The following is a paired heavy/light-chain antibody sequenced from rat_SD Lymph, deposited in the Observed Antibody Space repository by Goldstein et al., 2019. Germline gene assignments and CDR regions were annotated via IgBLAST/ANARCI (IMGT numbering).Light chain of an antibody. CDR2: HAS. V-gene: IGKV9S2*01. CDR1: QSLLYTDGKHY. CDR3: LQTLKKPYT. J-gene: IGKJ2-1*01. Sequence: QITLTQQAESLWVSPGEKVSITCRASQSLLYTDGKHYLSWYQQRPGQTTKALIYHASIRTDGVPTRFIGSGSGTEFTLSIEDVQPEDIALYYCLQTLKKPYTFGAGTKLELK.
Heavy chain of an antibody. V-gene: IGHV5-62*01. D-gene: IGHD1-12*01. CDR2: ISSSSGT. Sequence: VQLVESGGGLVQPGKSLKLSCSASGFTFSSYGMHWIRQAPGKGLDWVAYISSSSGTVYADAVKGRFTISRDNAKNTLYLQLNSLKSEDTAIYYCARRGMSNYFDYWGQGVMVTVSS. CDR1: GFTFSSYG. CDR3: ARRGMSNYFDY. J-gene: IGHJ2*01.